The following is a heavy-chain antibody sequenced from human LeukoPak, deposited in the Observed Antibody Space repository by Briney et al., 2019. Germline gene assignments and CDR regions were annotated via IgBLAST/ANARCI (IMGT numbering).Heavy chain of an antibody. D-gene: IGHD6-13*01. Sequence: GGSLRLSCAASGFTFSSYAMHWVRQAPGKGLEWVAVISYDGSNKYYADSVKGRFTISRDNSKNTLYLQMNSLRAEDTAVYYCARDHKPYSSSWPGDYWGQGTLITVSS. CDR1: GFTFSSYA. V-gene: IGHV3-30-3*01. J-gene: IGHJ4*02. CDR3: ARDHKPYSSSWPGDY. CDR2: ISYDGSNK.